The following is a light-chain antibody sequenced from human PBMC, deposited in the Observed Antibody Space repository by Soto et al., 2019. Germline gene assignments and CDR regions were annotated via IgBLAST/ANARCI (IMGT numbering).Light chain of an antibody. CDR3: SSYTSTSTV. CDR2: EVT. J-gene: IGLJ1*01. CDR1: SSDGDDYKD. Sequence: QSALTQPASVSGSPGQSITISCTGISSDGDDYKDVSWYQQHPGNAPKLMVYEVTYRPSGVSNRFSGSKSGNTASLTISGLQAEDEADYYCSSYTSTSTVFGTGTKVTVL. V-gene: IGLV2-14*01.